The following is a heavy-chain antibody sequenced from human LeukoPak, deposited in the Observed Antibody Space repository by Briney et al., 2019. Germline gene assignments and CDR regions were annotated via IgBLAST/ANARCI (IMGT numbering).Heavy chain of an antibody. CDR3: AKTNGYYSD. V-gene: IGHV3-11*01. Sequence: GGSLRLSCAASGFTFSDYYMSWIRQAPGKGLEWVSYISSSGSTTYYADSVKGRFTISRDNSKNSLSLQVSSLRAEDTAVYYCAKTNGYYSDWGQGTLVTVSS. CDR2: ISSSGSTT. J-gene: IGHJ4*02. CDR1: GFTFSDYY. D-gene: IGHD3-22*01.